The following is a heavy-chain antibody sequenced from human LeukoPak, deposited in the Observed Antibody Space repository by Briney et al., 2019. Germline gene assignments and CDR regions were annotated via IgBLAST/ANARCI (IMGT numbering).Heavy chain of an antibody. CDR2: ISSSSYT. V-gene: IGHV3-11*05. CDR1: GFTFSDYY. Sequence: GGSLRLSCAASGFTFSDYYMSWIRQAPGKGLEWVSYISSSSYTNYADSVKGRFTISRDNAKNSLYLQMNSLRAEDTAVYYCARVRRYCTSTSCSASVDYWGQGTLVTVSS. J-gene: IGHJ4*02. CDR3: ARVRRYCTSTSCSASVDY. D-gene: IGHD2-2*01.